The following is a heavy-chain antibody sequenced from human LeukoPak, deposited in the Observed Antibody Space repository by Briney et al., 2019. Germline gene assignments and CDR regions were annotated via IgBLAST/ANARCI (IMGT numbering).Heavy chain of an antibody. Sequence: ETLSLTCTVSGGSISSSSYYWGWVRQAPGKGLEWVSAISGSGGSTYYADSVKGRFTISRDNSKNTLYLQMNSLRAEDTAVYYCAKDPIAVASYAFDIWGQGTMVTVSS. V-gene: IGHV3-23*01. CDR2: ISGSGGST. J-gene: IGHJ3*02. CDR1: GGSISSSSYY. CDR3: AKDPIAVASYAFDI. D-gene: IGHD6-19*01.